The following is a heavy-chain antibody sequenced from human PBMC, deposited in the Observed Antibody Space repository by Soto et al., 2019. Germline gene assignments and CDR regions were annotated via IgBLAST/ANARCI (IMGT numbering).Heavy chain of an antibody. D-gene: IGHD3-9*01. V-gene: IGHV2-5*02. CDR3: AHKGPEDWPLDY. CDR1: GFSLSTSGVG. CDR2: IYWDDSK. Sequence: KESGPTLVRPTQTLTLTCAFSGFSLSTSGVGVGWIRQPPGKALEWLAVIYWDDSKHYSPSLRSRLTITKDTSKSQVVLTMTNMDPMDTGTYYCAHKGPEDWPLDYWGQGTLVTVSS. J-gene: IGHJ4*02.